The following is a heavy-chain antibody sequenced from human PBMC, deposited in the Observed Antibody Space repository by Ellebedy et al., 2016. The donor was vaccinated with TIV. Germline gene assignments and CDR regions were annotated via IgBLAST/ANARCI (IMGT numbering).Heavy chain of an antibody. Sequence: GESLKISXAASGFTFSSYAMAWVRQAPGRGLEWVSAIPGSGGRTYYADSVKGRFTISRDNSKNTLYLQMDSLRGEDTALYYCAKDSSPRRDLHFEHWGQGTLVTVSS. CDR3: AKDSSPRRDLHFEH. CDR2: IPGSGGRT. CDR1: GFTFSSYA. V-gene: IGHV3-23*01. J-gene: IGHJ4*02.